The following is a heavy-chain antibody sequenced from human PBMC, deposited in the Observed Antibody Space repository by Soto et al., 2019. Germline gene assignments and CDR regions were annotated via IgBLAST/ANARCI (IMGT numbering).Heavy chain of an antibody. D-gene: IGHD3-3*01. J-gene: IGHJ4*02. CDR3: ARTIFGVVNY. V-gene: IGHV4-39*01. Sequence: QLQLQESGPGLVKPSETLSLTCTVSGGSISSSSYYWGWIRQPPGKGLEWIGSIYYSGSTYYNPSLKSRVTISVDTPKNQFSLKLSSVTAADTAVYYCARTIFGVVNYWGQGTLVTVSS. CDR1: GGSISSSSYY. CDR2: IYYSGST.